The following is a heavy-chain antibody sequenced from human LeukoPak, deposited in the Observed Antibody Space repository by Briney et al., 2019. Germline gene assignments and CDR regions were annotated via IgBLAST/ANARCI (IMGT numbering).Heavy chain of an antibody. CDR3: ARDGYSGYDASDY. J-gene: IGHJ4*02. D-gene: IGHD5-12*01. CDR2: IIPIFGTA. CDR1: GGTFSSYA. Sequence: SVKVSCKASGGTFSSYAISWVRQAPGQGLEWMGGIIPIFGTANYAQKFQGRVTITADESTSTAYMELSSLRSEDTAVYYCARDGYSGYDASDYWGQGTLVTVSS. V-gene: IGHV1-69*13.